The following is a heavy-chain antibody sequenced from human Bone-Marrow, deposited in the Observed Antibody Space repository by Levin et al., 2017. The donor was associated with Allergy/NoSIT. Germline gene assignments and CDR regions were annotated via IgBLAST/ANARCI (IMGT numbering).Heavy chain of an antibody. CDR1: GGSFSGYY. CDR2: INHSGST. J-gene: IGHJ6*04. D-gene: IGHD3-10*01. V-gene: IGHV4-34*01. CDR3: ARLRGRMVRGPGGDV. Sequence: SETLSLTCAVYGGSFSGYYWSWIRQPPGKGLEWIGEINHSGSTNYNPSLKSRVTISVDTSKNQFSLKLSSVTAADTAVYYCARLRGRMVRGPGGDVWGKGTTVTVSS.